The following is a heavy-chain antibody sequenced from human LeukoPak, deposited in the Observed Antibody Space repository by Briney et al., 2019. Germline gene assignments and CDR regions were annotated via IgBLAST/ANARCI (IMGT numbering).Heavy chain of an antibody. Sequence: GGSLRLSXAASGFTFSSYGMHWVRQAPGKGLEWVAFIRYDGSNKYYADSVKGRFTISRDNSKNTLYLQMNSLRAEDTAVYYCAKDRTGYGGNSFDYWGQGTLVTVSS. V-gene: IGHV3-30*02. CDR3: AKDRTGYGGNSFDY. D-gene: IGHD4-23*01. CDR2: IRYDGSNK. J-gene: IGHJ4*02. CDR1: GFTFSSYG.